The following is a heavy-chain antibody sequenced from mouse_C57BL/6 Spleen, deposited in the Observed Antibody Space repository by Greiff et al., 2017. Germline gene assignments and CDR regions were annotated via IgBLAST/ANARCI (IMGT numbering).Heavy chain of an antibody. CDR1: GYSFTGYY. Sequence: VQLQQSGPELVKPGASVKLSCKASGYSFTGYYMNWVKQSPEKSLEWIGEINPRTGGTTSNQKFKTKATLTVDKSSSTAYMQLKSLTSEDSAVYYCARRTAQASLAYWGQGTLVTVSA. J-gene: IGHJ3*01. D-gene: IGHD3-2*02. CDR3: ARRTAQASLAY. V-gene: IGHV1-42*01. CDR2: INPRTGGT.